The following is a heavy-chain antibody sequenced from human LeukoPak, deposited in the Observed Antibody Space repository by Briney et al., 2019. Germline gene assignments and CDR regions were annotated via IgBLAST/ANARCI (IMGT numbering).Heavy chain of an antibody. CDR1: GFTVSGNY. J-gene: IGHJ5*02. CDR2: IYSGGDT. CDR3: ARDWDDGRAERPA. Sequence: GGSLRLSCAASGFTVSGNYMSWVRQAPGKGRECVAVIYSGGDTYYPDSVKDRFTISRDKSKNTLYLQMNSLRAEDTAVYYCARDWDDGRAERPAWGQGTLVTVSS. V-gene: IGHV3-53*01. D-gene: IGHD3-22*01.